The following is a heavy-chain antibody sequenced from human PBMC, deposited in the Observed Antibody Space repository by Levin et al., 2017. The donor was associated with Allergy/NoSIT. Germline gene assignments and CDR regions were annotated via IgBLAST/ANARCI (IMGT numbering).Heavy chain of an antibody. CDR2: INQDGSEK. Sequence: GESLKISCATSGFTFSTYWMNWVRQAPGKGLEWVANINQDGSEKNYVDSVKGRFTISRDNVKNSLYLQMNSLRAEDTATYHCARDLYSGSWSHSRNDYWGQGTRVTVSS. CDR3: ARDLYSGSWSHSRNDY. CDR1: GFTFSTYW. D-gene: IGHD1-26*01. J-gene: IGHJ4*02. V-gene: IGHV3-7*04.